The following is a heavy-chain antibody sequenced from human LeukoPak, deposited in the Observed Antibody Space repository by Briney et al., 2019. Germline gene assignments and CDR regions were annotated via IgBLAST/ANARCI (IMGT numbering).Heavy chain of an antibody. CDR1: GGSISSYY. V-gene: IGHV4-4*07. CDR2: IYTSGST. D-gene: IGHD3-3*01. Sequence: SETLSLTCTVSGGSISSYYWSWIRQPAGKGLEWIGRIYTSGSTNYNPSLKSRVTMSVDTSKNQFSLKLSSVTAADTAVYYCARDTPLPYDFWSGPRGYYYYMDVWGKGTTVTVSS. J-gene: IGHJ6*03. CDR3: ARDTPLPYDFWSGPRGYYYYMDV.